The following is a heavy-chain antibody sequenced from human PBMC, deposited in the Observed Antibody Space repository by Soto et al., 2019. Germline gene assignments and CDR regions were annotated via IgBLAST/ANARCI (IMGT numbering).Heavy chain of an antibody. CDR1: GGSINSSSW. J-gene: IGHJ3*02. CDR2: IYHGGTT. D-gene: IGHD2-15*01. Sequence: QVQLQESGPGLVKPSGTLSLTCTVTGGSINSSSWWSWVRQPPGKGLEWIGDIYHGGTTNYNPSLKSRVTISVDKSKNQFSLKLSSVTAADTAVYYCARVLGSGAIVYDAFDIWGQGTMVTVSS. V-gene: IGHV4-4*02. CDR3: ARVLGSGAIVYDAFDI.